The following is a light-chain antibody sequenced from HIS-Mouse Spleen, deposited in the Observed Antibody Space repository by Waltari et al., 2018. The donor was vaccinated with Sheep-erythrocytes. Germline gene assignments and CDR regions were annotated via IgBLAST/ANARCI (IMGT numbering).Light chain of an antibody. CDR3: QAWDSSTAV. V-gene: IGLV3-1*01. J-gene: IGLJ2*01. CDR1: KLGDKY. Sequence: SYELTQPPSVSVSPGQTASITCSGDKLGDKYACWYQQKPGQSPVLVICQDSKRPSGIPERFSSSNSGNTATLTISGTQAMDEADYYCQAWDSSTAVFGGGTKLTVL. CDR2: QDS.